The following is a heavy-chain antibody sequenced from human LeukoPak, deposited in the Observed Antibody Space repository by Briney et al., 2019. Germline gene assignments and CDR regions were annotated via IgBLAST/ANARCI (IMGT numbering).Heavy chain of an antibody. CDR1: GGSISSYY. D-gene: IGHD3-10*01. J-gene: IGHJ4*02. Sequence: SETLSLTCTVSGGSISSYYWSWIRQPPGKGLEWIGYIYYSGSTNYNPSLKSRVTISVDTSKNQFSLKLSSVTAADTAVYYCARELFGSGSCPDYWGQGTLVTVSS. CDR2: IYYSGST. CDR3: ARELFGSGSCPDY. V-gene: IGHV4-59*01.